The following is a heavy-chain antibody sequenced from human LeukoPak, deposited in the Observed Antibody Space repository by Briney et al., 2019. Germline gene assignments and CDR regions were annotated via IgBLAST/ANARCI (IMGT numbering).Heavy chain of an antibody. J-gene: IGHJ4*02. V-gene: IGHV3-21*01. CDR2: ISSSSSYI. D-gene: IGHD3-9*01. Sequence: GGSLRLSCAASGFTFSSYSMNWVRQAPGKGLEWVSSISSSSSYIYYADSVKGRFTISRDNAKNSLYLQMNSPRAEDTAVYYCASPLGKNYDILTGYPDYWGQGTLVTVSS. CDR3: ASPLGKNYDILTGYPDY. CDR1: GFTFSSYS.